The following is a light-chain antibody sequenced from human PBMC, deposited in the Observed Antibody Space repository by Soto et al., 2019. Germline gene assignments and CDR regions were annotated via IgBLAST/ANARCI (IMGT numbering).Light chain of an antibody. Sequence: QSMLTQPPSVSAAPGQKVTISCSGSSSNIRNNYVSWYQQLPGTAPKLLIYENSERPSGIPDRFSGSKSGTSATLGISGLQTGDEADYYCAAWDSSLSAWVFGGGTKLTVL. CDR3: AAWDSSLSAWV. CDR1: SSNIRNNY. J-gene: IGLJ3*02. CDR2: ENS. V-gene: IGLV1-51*01.